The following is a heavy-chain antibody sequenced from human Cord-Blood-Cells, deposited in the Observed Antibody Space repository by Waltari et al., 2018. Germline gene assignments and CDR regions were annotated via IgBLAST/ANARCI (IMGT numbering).Heavy chain of an antibody. CDR1: AFTFSSYA. CDR3: ARTRYSSSWYLLDY. Sequence: QVQLVESGGGVVQPGRSLRLACAASAFTFSSYAMHWVRQAPGKGLEWVAVISYDGSNKYYADSVKGRFTISRDNSKNTLYLQMNSLRAEDTAVYYCARTRYSSSWYLLDYWGQGTLVTVSS. CDR2: ISYDGSNK. J-gene: IGHJ4*02. D-gene: IGHD6-13*01. V-gene: IGHV3-30-3*01.